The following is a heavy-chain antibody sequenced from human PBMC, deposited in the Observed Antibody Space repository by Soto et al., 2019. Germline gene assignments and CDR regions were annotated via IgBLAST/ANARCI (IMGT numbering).Heavy chain of an antibody. CDR1: GFTVSNNY. CDR2: IYSGGYT. D-gene: IGHD3-10*01. J-gene: IGHJ4*02. V-gene: IGHV3-53*01. CDR3: ATPPGGGGY. Sequence: EVQLVESGGGLIQPGGSLRLSCAVSGFTVSNNYMSWVRQAPGKGLEGVSVIYSGGYTAYGDFVKGRFTISRDNYKNTHYFKMKSRGADDTAVYYLATPPGGGGYWGQGTLVTVSS.